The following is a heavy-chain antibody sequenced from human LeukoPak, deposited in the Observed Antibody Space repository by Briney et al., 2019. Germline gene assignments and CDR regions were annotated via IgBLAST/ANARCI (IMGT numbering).Heavy chain of an antibody. CDR3: ARLHTYYYYMDV. D-gene: IGHD5-18*01. Sequence: SETLSLTCAVYGGSFSGYYWSWIRQPPGKGLEWIGEINHSGSTNYNPSLKSRVTISVDTSKNQFSLKLSSVTAADTAVYYCARLHTYYYYMDVWGKGTTVTISS. CDR2: INHSGST. J-gene: IGHJ6*03. CDR1: GGSFSGYY. V-gene: IGHV4-34*01.